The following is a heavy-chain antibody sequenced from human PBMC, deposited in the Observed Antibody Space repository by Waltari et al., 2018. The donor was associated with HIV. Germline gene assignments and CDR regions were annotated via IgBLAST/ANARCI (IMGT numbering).Heavy chain of an antibody. J-gene: IGHJ6*02. Sequence: QVQLQESGPGLVKPSETLSLTCTVSGYSISSGYYWGWIRQPPGKGLEWIGSIYHSGSTYYNPSLKSRVTISVDTSKNQFSLKLSSVTAADTAVYYCARDSAPLRFLEWLPKNYYYYGMDVWGQGTTVTVSS. CDR2: IYHSGST. CDR3: ARDSAPLRFLEWLPKNYYYYGMDV. D-gene: IGHD3-3*01. CDR1: GYSISSGYY. V-gene: IGHV4-38-2*02.